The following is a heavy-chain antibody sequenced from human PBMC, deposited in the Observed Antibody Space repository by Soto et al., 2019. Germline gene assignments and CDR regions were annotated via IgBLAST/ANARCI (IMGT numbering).Heavy chain of an antibody. D-gene: IGHD3-3*01. CDR2: IKSKTDGGTT. J-gene: IGHJ6*02. CDR1: GFTFSNAW. Sequence: EVQLVESGGGLVKPGGSLRLSCAASGFTFSNAWMSWVRQAPGKGLEWVGRIKSKTDGGTTDYAAPVKGRFTISRDDSKNTLYLQMNSLKTEDTAVYYCTTEVTYYDFWSGYYSPFYYYYYGMDVWGQGTTVTVSS. V-gene: IGHV3-15*01. CDR3: TTEVTYYDFWSGYYSPFYYYYYGMDV.